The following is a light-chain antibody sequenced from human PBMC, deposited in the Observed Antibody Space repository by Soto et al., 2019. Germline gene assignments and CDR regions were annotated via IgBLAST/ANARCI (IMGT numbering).Light chain of an antibody. CDR1: QSVRSN. V-gene: IGKV3-15*01. CDR2: GAS. CDR3: QQYNNWPPIT. J-gene: IGKJ5*01. Sequence: EIVMTQSPATMSVSPGERATLSCRASQSVRSNLAWYQQKPGQAPRLLIYGASTRATGIPARFSGSGSGTEFTLTVSSLQSEDLAVYYCQQYNNWPPITFGQGTRLEIK.